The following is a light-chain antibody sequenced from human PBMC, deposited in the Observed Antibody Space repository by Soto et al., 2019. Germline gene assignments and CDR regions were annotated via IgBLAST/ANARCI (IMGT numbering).Light chain of an antibody. CDR3: QQYVSYPLT. CDR1: QSISHW. J-gene: IGKJ4*01. Sequence: DIQMTQSPSTLSASVGDRVTITCQASQSISHWLAWYQQKPGKAPRLLIYKASSLESGVPSRFSGGGSGTEFTLAISSLQPDDFATYYCQQYVSYPLTFGGGTKVDIK. CDR2: KAS. V-gene: IGKV1-5*03.